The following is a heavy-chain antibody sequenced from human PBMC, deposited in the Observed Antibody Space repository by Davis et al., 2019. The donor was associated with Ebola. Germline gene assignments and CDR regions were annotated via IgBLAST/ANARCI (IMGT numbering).Heavy chain of an antibody. V-gene: IGHV4-30-4*01. CDR1: GGSISSGDYF. CDR2: IYYSGNA. D-gene: IGHD3-22*01. J-gene: IGHJ6*02. CDR3: ARARARKGIYYDSSGYYYYYGMDV. Sequence: SETLSLTCTVSGGSISSGDYFWSWIRQPPGKGLEWIGYIYYSGNAYYNPSLKSRVTISVDTSKNQFSLKLSSVTAADTAVYYCARARARKGIYYDSSGYYYYYGMDVWGQGTTVTVSS.